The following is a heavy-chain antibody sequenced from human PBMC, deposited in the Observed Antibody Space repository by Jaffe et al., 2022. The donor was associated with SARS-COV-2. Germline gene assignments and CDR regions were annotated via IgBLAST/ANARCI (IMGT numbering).Heavy chain of an antibody. J-gene: IGHJ5*02. Sequence: EVQLLESGGGLVQPGGSLRLSCEASGFTFSSYVMSWVRQAPGKGLEWVSVISESGDITYYADSVKGRLTIYRDNSKNTLYLQMNSLRAEDTAVYYCAKFPYSRGWDNWFDPWGQGTLVIVSS. CDR2: ISESGDIT. D-gene: IGHD6-19*01. V-gene: IGHV3-23*01. CDR1: GFTFSSYV. CDR3: AKFPYSRGWDNWFDP.